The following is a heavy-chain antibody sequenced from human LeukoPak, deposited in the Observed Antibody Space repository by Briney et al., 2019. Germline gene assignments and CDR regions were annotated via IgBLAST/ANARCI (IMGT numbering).Heavy chain of an antibody. CDR3: VRDRYSSGWYGMDV. Sequence: GRSLRLSCAASGFTFSSYGMHWVRQAPGKGLERVAVTWYDGNNKYYADSAKGRFTISRDNSKNTLYLQMSSLRAEDTAAYYCVRDRYSSGWYGMDVWGQGTTVTVSS. CDR2: TWYDGNNK. CDR1: GFTFSSYG. D-gene: IGHD6-19*01. J-gene: IGHJ6*02. V-gene: IGHV3-33*01.